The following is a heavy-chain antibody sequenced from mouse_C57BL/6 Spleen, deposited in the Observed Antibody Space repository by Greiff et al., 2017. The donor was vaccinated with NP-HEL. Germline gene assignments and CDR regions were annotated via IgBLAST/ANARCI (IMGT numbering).Heavy chain of an antibody. Sequence: VKLVESGPGLVAPSQSLSITCTVSGFSLTSYGVSWVRQPPGKGLEWLGVIWGDGSTNYHSALISRLSISKDNSKSQVFLKLNSLQTDDTATYYCAKPGDGYYEAWFAYWGQGTLVTVSA. CDR2: IWGDGST. D-gene: IGHD2-3*01. CDR1: GFSLTSYG. J-gene: IGHJ3*01. CDR3: AKPGDGYYEAWFAY. V-gene: IGHV2-3*01.